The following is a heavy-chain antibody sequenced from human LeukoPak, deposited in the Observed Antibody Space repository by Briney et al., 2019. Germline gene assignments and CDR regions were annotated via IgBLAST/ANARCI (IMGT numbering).Heavy chain of an antibody. CDR1: LDTFLVYA. V-gene: IGHV1-69*13. CDR2: IIPIFGTA. Sequence: ASVRVSSMESLDTFLVYATSWVRPAPGQGREWMGGIIPIFGTANYTQKFQSGVTLTADESPSTAYMEMSSLRSEDTAVYYCARLAYCGGDCYSPMGYFDHWGQGTLVPVSS. J-gene: IGHJ4*02. D-gene: IGHD2-21*02. CDR3: ARLAYCGGDCYSPMGYFDH.